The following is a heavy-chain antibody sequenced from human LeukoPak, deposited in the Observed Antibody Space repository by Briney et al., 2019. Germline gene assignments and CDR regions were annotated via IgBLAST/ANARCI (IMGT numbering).Heavy chain of an antibody. D-gene: IGHD6-6*01. CDR3: ARDPSSSPDY. CDR1: GGSFSGYY. CDR2: INHSGST. V-gene: IGHV4-34*01. J-gene: IGHJ4*02. Sequence: KPSETLSLTCAVYGGSFSGYYWSWIRQPPGKGLEWIGEINHSGSTNYNPSLKSRVTISVDTSKNQFSLKLSSVTAADTAVYYCARDPSSSPDYWGQGTLVTVSS.